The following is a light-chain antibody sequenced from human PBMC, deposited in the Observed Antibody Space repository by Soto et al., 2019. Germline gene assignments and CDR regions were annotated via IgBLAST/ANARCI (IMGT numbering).Light chain of an antibody. CDR2: GAS. CDR3: QQYNNWPFT. CDR1: QSISNN. Sequence: EVVMTQSPATLSVSPGERATLSCRASQSISNNLACYQQQPGQTPRLLIYGASTTATGIPARFSGSGTGTEFTLTISSLQSEDFAVYYCQQYNNWPFTFGQGTRLEIK. J-gene: IGKJ5*01. V-gene: IGKV3-15*01.